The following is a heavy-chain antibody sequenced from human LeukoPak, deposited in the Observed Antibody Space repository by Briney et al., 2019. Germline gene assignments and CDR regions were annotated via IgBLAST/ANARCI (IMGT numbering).Heavy chain of an antibody. CDR3: ARDLGHTGYDLYDY. CDR2: MKQDGSEK. J-gene: IGHJ4*02. V-gene: IGHV3-7*01. Sequence: GGSLRLSCAASGFIFSDYSMNWVRQAPGKGLEWVANMKQDGSEKYYVDSVKGRFTISRDNAKNSLYLEMNSLRVEDTAVYYCARDLGHTGYDLYDYWGQGTLVTVSS. CDR1: GFIFSDYS. D-gene: IGHD5-12*01.